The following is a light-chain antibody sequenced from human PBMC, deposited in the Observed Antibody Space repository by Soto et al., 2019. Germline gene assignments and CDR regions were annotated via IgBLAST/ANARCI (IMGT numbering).Light chain of an antibody. CDR1: SSDVGGYNY. V-gene: IGLV2-14*01. Sequence: QSVLTQPASVSGSPGQSITISCTGTSSDVGGYNYVSWYQQHPGKAPKLMIYDVSNRPSGVSNRFSGSKSGNTASLTISGLQAEDEADYYSSSYTSSSILGVFGTGTKVTVL. CDR2: DVS. CDR3: SSYTSSSILGV. J-gene: IGLJ1*01.